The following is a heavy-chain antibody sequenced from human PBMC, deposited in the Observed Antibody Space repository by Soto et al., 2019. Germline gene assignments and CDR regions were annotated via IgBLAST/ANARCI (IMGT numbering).Heavy chain of an antibody. CDR2: INPSGGST. CDR3: AREYYDFWSGQGVAITKLGNLDV. D-gene: IGHD3-3*01. CDR1: GYTFTSYY. V-gene: IGHV1-46*01. J-gene: IGHJ6*02. Sequence: ASVKVSCKASGYTFTSYYMHWVRQAPGQGLEWMGIINPSGGSTSYAQKFQGIVTMTRDTSTSTVYMELSSLRSEDTAVYYCAREYYDFWSGQGVAITKLGNLDVWGQGTTVTVSS.